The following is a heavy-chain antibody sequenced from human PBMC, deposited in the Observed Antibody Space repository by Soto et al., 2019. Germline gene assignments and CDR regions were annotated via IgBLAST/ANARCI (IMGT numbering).Heavy chain of an antibody. CDR3: AREEESGGRIERVYAFDI. J-gene: IGHJ3*02. V-gene: IGHV3-48*01. Sequence: GGSLRLSCAASGFTFSSYSMNWVRQAPGKGLEWVSYISSSSSTIYYADSVKGRFTISRDNAKNSLYLQMNSLRAEDTAVYYCAREEESGGRIERVYAFDIWGQGTMVTVSS. CDR2: ISSSSSTI. CDR1: GFTFSSYS. D-gene: IGHD2-15*01.